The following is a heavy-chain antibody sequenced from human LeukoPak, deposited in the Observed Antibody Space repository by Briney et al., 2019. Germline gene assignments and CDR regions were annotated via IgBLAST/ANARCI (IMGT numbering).Heavy chain of an antibody. CDR3: AKDVVFGVVTLDY. J-gene: IGHJ4*02. CDR1: GFTFSSYA. CDR2: ISGSGGST. D-gene: IGHD3-3*01. V-gene: IGHV3-23*01. Sequence: AGGSLRLSCAASGFTFSSYAMSWVRQAPGKGLEWVSAISGSGGSTYYADSVKGRFTISRDNSKNTLYLQMNSLRAEDTAVYYCAKDVVFGVVTLDYWGQGTLVTVSS.